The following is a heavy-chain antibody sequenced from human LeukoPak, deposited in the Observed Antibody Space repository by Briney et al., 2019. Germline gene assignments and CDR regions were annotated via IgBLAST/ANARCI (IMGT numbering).Heavy chain of an antibody. J-gene: IGHJ4*02. CDR3: AKASTFGELNRPFDY. CDR2: ITGTHAT. CDR1: GFTFSASP. D-gene: IGHD3-10*01. V-gene: IGHV3-73*01. Sequence: PGGSLRLSCTASGFTFSASPIHWVRQASGKGLEWVGRITGTHATAYAASVKGRFTISKDDSKSTTYLQMNSLETEDTAVYYCAKASTFGELNRPFDYWGQGTLVTVSS.